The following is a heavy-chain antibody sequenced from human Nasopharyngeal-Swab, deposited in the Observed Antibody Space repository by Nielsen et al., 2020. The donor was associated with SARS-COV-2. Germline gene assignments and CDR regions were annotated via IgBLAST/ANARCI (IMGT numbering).Heavy chain of an antibody. CDR2: IGTAGDT. D-gene: IGHD3-22*01. CDR3: ARGARSYDSSGHSAFDI. V-gene: IGHV3-13*01. CDR1: GFTFSSYD. J-gene: IGHJ3*02. Sequence: SCAASGFTFSSYDMHWVRQATGKGLEWVSAIGTAGDTYYPGSVKGRFTISRENAKNSLYLQMNSLRAGDTAVYYCARGARSYDSSGHSAFDIWGQGTMVTVSS.